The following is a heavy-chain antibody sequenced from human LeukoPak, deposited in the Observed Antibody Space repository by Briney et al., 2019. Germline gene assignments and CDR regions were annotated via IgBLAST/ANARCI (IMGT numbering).Heavy chain of an antibody. J-gene: IGHJ5*02. CDR2: IYYSGST. Sequence: SETLSLTCTVSGVSVNSGSYYWSWIRQPPGKGLEWIGYIYYSGSTNYNPSLKSRVTISVDTSKNQFSLKLSSVTAADTAVYYCARDFYDFWSGYYYNWFDPWGQGTLVTVSS. CDR1: GVSVNSGSYY. D-gene: IGHD3-3*01. CDR3: ARDFYDFWSGYYYNWFDP. V-gene: IGHV4-61*01.